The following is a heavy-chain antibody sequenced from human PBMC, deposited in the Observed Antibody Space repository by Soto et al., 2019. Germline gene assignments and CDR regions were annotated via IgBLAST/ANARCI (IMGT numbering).Heavy chain of an antibody. CDR1: GFTFSSYA. CDR3: AGGRFCSGGTCDFDY. V-gene: IGHV3-23*01. D-gene: IGHD2-15*01. J-gene: IGHJ4*02. CDR2: ISGSGGST. Sequence: EVQLLESGGGLVQPGGSLRLSCAASGFTFSSYAMSWVRQAPGKGLEWVSAISGSGGSTYYADSVKGRFTISRDNYMNTLYMQMNSLRGEDTCVYYCAGGRFCSGGTCDFDYWGQGTLVTVSS.